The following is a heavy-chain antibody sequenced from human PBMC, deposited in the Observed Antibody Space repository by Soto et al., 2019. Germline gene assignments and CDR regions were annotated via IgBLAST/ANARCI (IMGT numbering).Heavy chain of an antibody. CDR2: IYPGDSDT. J-gene: IGHJ6*02. Sequence: PGESLKISCNGSGYSFTSYWIGWVRQMPGKGLEWMGIIYPGDSDTRYSPSFQGQVTISADKSISTAYLQWSSLKASDTAMYYCARHVGDSSSWYYYYYGMDVWGQGTTVTVSS. CDR3: ARHVGDSSSWYYYYYGMDV. CDR1: GYSFTSYW. V-gene: IGHV5-51*01. D-gene: IGHD6-13*01.